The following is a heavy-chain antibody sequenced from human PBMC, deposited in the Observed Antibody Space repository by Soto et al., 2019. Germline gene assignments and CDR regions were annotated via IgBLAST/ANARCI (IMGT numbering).Heavy chain of an antibody. V-gene: IGHV4-34*01. CDR2: INHGGST. CDR1: GGSFSGYI. J-gene: IGHJ4*02. D-gene: IGHD3-22*01. Sequence: SETLSLTCAVYGGSFSGYIWTWIRQAPGKGLEWIGEINHGGSTSYNPSLKSRVTMSLDTSKKQISLKLTSVTAADTSVYYCARGPEYYYGGSGYVDYWGQGTLVTVSS. CDR3: ARGPEYYYGGSGYVDY.